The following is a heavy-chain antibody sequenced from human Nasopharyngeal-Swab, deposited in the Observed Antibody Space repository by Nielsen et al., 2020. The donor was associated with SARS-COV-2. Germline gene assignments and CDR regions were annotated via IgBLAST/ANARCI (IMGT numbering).Heavy chain of an antibody. CDR3: ARESSGYDSNYYYGMDV. D-gene: IGHD5-12*01. V-gene: IGHV3-21*01. Sequence: GESLKISCAASGFTFSRYSMNWVRQAPGKGLEWVSSISSSSSYIYYADSVKGRFTISRDNAKNSLYLQMNSLRAEDTAVYYCARESSGYDSNYYYGMDVWGQGTTVTVSS. CDR1: GFTFSRYS. J-gene: IGHJ6*02. CDR2: ISSSSSYI.